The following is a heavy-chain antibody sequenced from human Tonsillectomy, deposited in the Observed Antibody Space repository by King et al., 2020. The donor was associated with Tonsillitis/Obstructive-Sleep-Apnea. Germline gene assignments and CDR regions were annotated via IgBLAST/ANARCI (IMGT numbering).Heavy chain of an antibody. J-gene: IGHJ5*02. Sequence: QLVQSGPEVKKPGASVKVSCKVSGYTLTEFSMHWVRQAPGKGLEWMGGFDPEDDETIYAQKFQGRVTMTEDTSTDTAYMELNSLTSEDTAVYYCVTQGKQLLAQWAGKWNYGTGWVDPWGQGTLVTVSS. CDR1: GYTLTEFS. D-gene: IGHD1-7*01. CDR3: VTQGKQLLAQWAGKWNYGTGWVDP. CDR2: FDPEDDET. V-gene: IGHV1-24*01.